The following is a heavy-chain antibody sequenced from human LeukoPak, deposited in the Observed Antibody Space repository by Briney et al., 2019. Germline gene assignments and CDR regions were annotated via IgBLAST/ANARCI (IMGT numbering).Heavy chain of an antibody. V-gene: IGHV2-70*11. D-gene: IGHD2-2*01. CDR3: ARTKYAPGGGAFDI. J-gene: IGHJ3*02. CDR2: IDWDDDK. CDR1: GFSLSTSGMG. Sequence: ESGPTLVNPTQTLTLTCTFSGFSLSTSGMGVSWIRQPPGKALEWLARIDWDDDKYYSTSQKTRLTISKGPSKTQVVLTMSNMDPVDTATYYCARTKYAPGGGAFDIWGQGTMVTVSS.